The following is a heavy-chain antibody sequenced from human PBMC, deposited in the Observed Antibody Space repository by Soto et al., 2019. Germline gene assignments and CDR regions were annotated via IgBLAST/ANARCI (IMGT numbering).Heavy chain of an antibody. V-gene: IGHV1-18*04. CDR3: ARDGAQWLRSFDI. CDR1: GYTFTSYG. Sequence: ASVKVSCKASGYTFTSYGISWVRQAPGQGLEWMGWISAYNGNTNYAQKFQGRVTITRDTSASTAYMELSSLRSEDTAVYYCARDGAQWLRSFDIWGQGTMVTVSS. D-gene: IGHD3-22*01. J-gene: IGHJ3*02. CDR2: ISAYNGNT.